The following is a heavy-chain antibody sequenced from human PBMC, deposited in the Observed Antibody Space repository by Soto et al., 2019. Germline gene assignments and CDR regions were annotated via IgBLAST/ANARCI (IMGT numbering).Heavy chain of an antibody. D-gene: IGHD2-21*02. CDR3: ARTEAYCGGDCYHH. J-gene: IGHJ4*02. CDR2: IYYSGST. V-gene: IGHV4-39*01. Sequence: QLQLQESGPGLVKPSETLSLTCTVSGGSISSSSYYWGWIRQPPGKGLEWIGSIYYSGSTYYNPSLMSRVTISVDTSKLHCCRRLCSVTAEDTAVYYCARTEAYCGGDCYHHWGQGTLVPVSS. CDR1: GGSISSSSYY.